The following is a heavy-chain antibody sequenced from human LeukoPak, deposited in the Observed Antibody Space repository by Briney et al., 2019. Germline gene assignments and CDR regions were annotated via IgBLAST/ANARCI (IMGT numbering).Heavy chain of an antibody. Sequence: ASVKVSCKASGYTFTSYYIHWVRQAPGQGLEWMGKVNPTDGSTTYAQKFQGRVTMTRDTSTSTVYMELRSLRSDDTAVYYCARDFRPYIVVVPAALDVWGQGTTVTVSS. CDR1: GYTFTSYY. CDR3: ARDFRPYIVVVPAALDV. V-gene: IGHV1-46*01. CDR2: VNPTDGST. D-gene: IGHD2-2*01. J-gene: IGHJ6*02.